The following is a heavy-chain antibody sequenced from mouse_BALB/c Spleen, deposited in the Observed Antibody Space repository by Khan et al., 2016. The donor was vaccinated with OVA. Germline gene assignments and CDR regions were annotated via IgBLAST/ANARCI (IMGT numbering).Heavy chain of an antibody. Sequence: VQLQQSGPGLVKPSQSLSLTCTVTGYSITSGYGWNLIRQFPGNKLEWMGYISYSGSTNYNPSLKSRISITRDTSKNQFFLQWNSVTTEDTATYYCARTARIKYWGQGTTLTVSS. D-gene: IGHD1-2*01. J-gene: IGHJ2*01. CDR1: GYSITSGYG. CDR3: ARTARIKY. CDR2: ISYSGST. V-gene: IGHV3-2*02.